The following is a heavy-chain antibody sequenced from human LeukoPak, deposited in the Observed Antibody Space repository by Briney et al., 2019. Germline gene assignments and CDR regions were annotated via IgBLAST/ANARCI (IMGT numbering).Heavy chain of an antibody. D-gene: IGHD4-17*01. CDR1: GFTFSSYE. CDR3: ARAGDYGDYIPDY. Sequence: GGSLRLSCAASGFTFSSYEMNWVRQAPGKGLEWVSYISSSGSTIYYADSVKGRFTISRDNAKDSLYLQMNSLRAEDTAVYYCARAGDYGDYIPDYWGQGTLVTVSS. CDR2: ISSSGSTI. V-gene: IGHV3-48*03. J-gene: IGHJ4*02.